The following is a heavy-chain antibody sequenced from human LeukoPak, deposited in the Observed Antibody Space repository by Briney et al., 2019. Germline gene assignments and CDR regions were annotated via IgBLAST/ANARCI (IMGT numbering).Heavy chain of an antibody. Sequence: GGTLRLSCAASGFTFSNYGMNWVRQAPGKGLEWVSGIGPSGTNTYYADSVKGRFTISRDNSKNTLYLQMNSLRAEDTAVYYCARDNGVYGSGSYYNFGFDYWGQGTLVTVSS. J-gene: IGHJ4*02. CDR3: ARDNGVYGSGSYYNFGFDY. CDR1: GFTFSNYG. V-gene: IGHV3-23*01. D-gene: IGHD3-10*01. CDR2: IGPSGTNT.